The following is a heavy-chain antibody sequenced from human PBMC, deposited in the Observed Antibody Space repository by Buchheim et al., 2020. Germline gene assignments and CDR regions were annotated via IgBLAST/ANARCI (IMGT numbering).Heavy chain of an antibody. D-gene: IGHD2-8*01. CDR2: IYYRGST. Sequence: QLQLQESGPGLVKPSETLSLTCTVSGGSISSSSYYWGWIRQPPGKGLEWIGSIYYRGSTYYKPSLKSRGTISVDTSKNQVSLKLSSVTAADTAVYYCARDLAYCTNGVCRGYFDYWGQGTL. CDR1: GGSISSSSYY. CDR3: ARDLAYCTNGVCRGYFDY. J-gene: IGHJ4*02. V-gene: IGHV4-39*07.